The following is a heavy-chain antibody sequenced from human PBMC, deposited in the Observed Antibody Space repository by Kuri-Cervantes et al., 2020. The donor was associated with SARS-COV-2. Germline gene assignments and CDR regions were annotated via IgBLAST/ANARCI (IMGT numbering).Heavy chain of an antibody. J-gene: IGHJ4*02. D-gene: IGHD5-18*01. CDR2: ISVYNGQM. CDR3: ARGIQLWSHDY. CDR1: GYTFTSHS. V-gene: IGHV1-18*01. Sequence: ASVKVSCKASGYTFTSHSITWVRQAPGQGLEWMGCISVYNGQMDYAQKFLGRVTMTADTSTSTAYMELSSLRSEDTAVYYCARGIQLWSHDYWGQGTLVTVSS.